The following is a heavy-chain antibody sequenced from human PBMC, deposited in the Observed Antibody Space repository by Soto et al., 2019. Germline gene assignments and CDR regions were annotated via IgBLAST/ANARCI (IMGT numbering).Heavy chain of an antibody. V-gene: IGHV4-39*07. CDR3: ARMDCSGGSCENFDY. Sequence: SETLSLTCTVSGGSISSSSYYWGRIRPPPGKGLEWIGNIYYSGSTNYNPSLKSRVTISVDTSKTQFSLKLSSVTAADTAVYYCARMDCSGGSCENFDYRGQGTLVTVSS. CDR2: IYYSGST. J-gene: IGHJ4*02. CDR1: GGSISSSSYY. D-gene: IGHD2-15*01.